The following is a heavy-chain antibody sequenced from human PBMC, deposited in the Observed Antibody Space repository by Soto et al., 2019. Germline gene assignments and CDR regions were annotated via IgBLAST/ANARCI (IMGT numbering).Heavy chain of an antibody. D-gene: IGHD3-16*01. Sequence: ASVKVSCKTSGYTFTDYYMYWVRQAPGQGLEWMGWINPNSGDTNYAQKFQGRVTLTRDTSLSTAYLELSSLESDDTAEYYCATMLYYYYALDVWGQGTAVAVSS. J-gene: IGHJ6*02. CDR2: INPNSGDT. V-gene: IGHV1-2*02. CDR1: GYTFTDYY. CDR3: ATMLYYYYALDV.